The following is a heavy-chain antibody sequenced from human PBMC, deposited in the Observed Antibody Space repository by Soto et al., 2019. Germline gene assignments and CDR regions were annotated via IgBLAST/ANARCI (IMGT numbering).Heavy chain of an antibody. CDR1: GYTFTHYY. CDR2: INPNGGST. V-gene: IGHV1-46*01. CDR3: ATSVNSAMAFDY. J-gene: IGHJ4*02. Sequence: QVQLVQSGAEVKKPGASVKVSCKASGYTFTHYYMHWVRQAPGQGLEWMGIINPNGGSTTYAQRFRTGRTMTRDTSTSTVYMELSSLRSEDSAVYYCATSVNSAMAFDYWGQGTLVTVSS. D-gene: IGHD5-18*01.